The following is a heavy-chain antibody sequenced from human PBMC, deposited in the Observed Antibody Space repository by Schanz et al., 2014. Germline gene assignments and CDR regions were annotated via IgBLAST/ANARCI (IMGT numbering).Heavy chain of an antibody. V-gene: IGHV3-33*08. J-gene: IGHJ4*02. Sequence: QVHLVESGGGVVQPGRSLRLSCAASGFTFRSHAMHWVRQAPGKGLEWVANIGYDGSEKYYVDSVKGRFTISRDNSKNTLFLQMSSLRAEDTAVYYCARDGDFDYWGQGTLVTVSS. CDR1: GFTFRSHA. CDR2: IGYDGSEK. CDR3: ARDGDFDY.